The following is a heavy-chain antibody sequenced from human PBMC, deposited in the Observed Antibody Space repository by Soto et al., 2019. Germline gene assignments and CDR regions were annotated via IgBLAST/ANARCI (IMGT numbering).Heavy chain of an antibody. V-gene: IGHV3-23*01. D-gene: IGHD5-12*01. CDR1: GSTFSSYA. CDR3: ARDHDEDFGYDLDYFDY. CDR2: ISGSGDST. J-gene: IGHJ4*02. Sequence: GGSLRLSCAASGSTFSSYAMSWVRQAPGKGLEWVSVISGSGDSTYYADSVKGRFTISRDNSKNTLYLQMDSLRGEDTAFYFCARDHDEDFGYDLDYFDYWGQGTLVTVSS.